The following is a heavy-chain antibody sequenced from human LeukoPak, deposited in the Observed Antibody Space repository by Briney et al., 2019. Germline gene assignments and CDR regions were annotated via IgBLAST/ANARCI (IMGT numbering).Heavy chain of an antibody. CDR2: MNPNSGNT. CDR3: ARGVPYCSGGSCYPGLNY. CDR1: GYTFTSYD. J-gene: IGHJ4*02. V-gene: IGHV1-8*03. D-gene: IGHD2-15*01. Sequence: GASVKVSCKASGYTFTSYDINWVRQATGQGLEWMGWMNPNSGNTGYAQKFQGRVTITRNTSISTAYMELSSLRSEDTAVYYCARGVPYCSGGSCYPGLNYWGQGTLVTVSS.